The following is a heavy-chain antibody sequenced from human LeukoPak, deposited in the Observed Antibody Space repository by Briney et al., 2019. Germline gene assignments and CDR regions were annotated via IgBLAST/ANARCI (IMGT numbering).Heavy chain of an antibody. CDR1: GYTFTSYD. Sequence: ASVKVSCKASGYTFTSYDINWVRQATGQGLEWMGWMNPNSGNTGYAQKFQGRVTITADKSTSTAYMELSSLRSEDTAVYYCARDLRTYYDILTGPNDAFDIWGQGTMVTVSS. CDR2: MNPNSGNT. D-gene: IGHD3-9*01. J-gene: IGHJ3*02. CDR3: ARDLRTYYDILTGPNDAFDI. V-gene: IGHV1-8*01.